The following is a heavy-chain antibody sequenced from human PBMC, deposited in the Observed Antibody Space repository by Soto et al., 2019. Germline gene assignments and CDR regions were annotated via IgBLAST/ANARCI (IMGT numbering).Heavy chain of an antibody. CDR3: ASGGSPMLTPVFYGMDV. V-gene: IGHV3-21*01. CDR1: GFTFSSYS. Sequence: PGGSLRLSCAASGFTFSSYSMNWVRQAPGKGLEWVSSIGSSSSFIYYADSVKGRFTISRDNAKNSLYLQMNSLRAEDTAVYYCASGGSPMLTPVFYGMDVWGQGTTVTVYS. J-gene: IGHJ6*02. CDR2: IGSSSSFI. D-gene: IGHD2-8*01.